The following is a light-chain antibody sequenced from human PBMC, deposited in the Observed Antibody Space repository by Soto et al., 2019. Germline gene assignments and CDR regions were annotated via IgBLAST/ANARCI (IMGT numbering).Light chain of an antibody. CDR2: KAS. V-gene: IGKV1-5*03. J-gene: IGKJ1*01. Sequence: DIPMTQSPSTLSGYVGDRDTIPCRASQTISSWLAWYQQKPGKAPKLLIYKASTLKSGVPSRFSGSGSGTEFTLTISSLQPDDFATYYCQHYNSYSEAFGQGTKVDI. CDR1: QTISSW. CDR3: QHYNSYSEA.